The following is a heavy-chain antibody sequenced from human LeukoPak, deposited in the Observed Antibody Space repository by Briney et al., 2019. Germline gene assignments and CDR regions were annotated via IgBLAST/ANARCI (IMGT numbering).Heavy chain of an antibody. V-gene: IGHV3-23*01. CDR1: GFTFSSYA. Sequence: GGSLRLSCAASGFTFSSYAMSWVRQAPGKGLEWVSAISGSGGSTYYADSVKGRFTISRDNSKNTLYLQMNSLKVEDTALYYCAKGADYADYSFFGYFDYWGQGSLVTVSS. CDR3: AKGADYADYSFFGYFDY. J-gene: IGHJ4*02. CDR2: ISGSGGST. D-gene: IGHD4-17*01.